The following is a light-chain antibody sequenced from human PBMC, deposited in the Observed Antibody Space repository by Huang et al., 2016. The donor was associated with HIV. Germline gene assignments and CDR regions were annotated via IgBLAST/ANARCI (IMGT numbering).Light chain of an antibody. CDR3: QQYNDWPPWYT. J-gene: IGKJ2*01. V-gene: IGKV3-15*01. Sequence: IVMPQSPATLSVSPGERVTLSCRASRSVGNNLAWYQQKVGHPPMLLIYCASTMSTGIAARFSGSGSGTDFTLTISSLQSEDFAVYYCQQYNDWPPWYTFGQGTKLEIK. CDR2: CAS. CDR1: RSVGNN.